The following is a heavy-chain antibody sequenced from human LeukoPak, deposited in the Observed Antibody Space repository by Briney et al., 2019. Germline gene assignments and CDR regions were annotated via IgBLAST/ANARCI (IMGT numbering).Heavy chain of an antibody. D-gene: IGHD3-3*01. CDR2: ISGSGDST. V-gene: IGHV3-23*01. CDR1: GFTFSSYA. Sequence: GGSLRLSCAASGFTFSSYAMSWVRQAPGKGMEWVSAISGSGDSTYYADSVKGRFTISRDNSKNTLYLQMNSLRAEDTAVYYCAKGPVTYYDFWSGYQDFVYFQHWGQGTLVTVSS. J-gene: IGHJ1*01. CDR3: AKGPVTYYDFWSGYQDFVYFQH.